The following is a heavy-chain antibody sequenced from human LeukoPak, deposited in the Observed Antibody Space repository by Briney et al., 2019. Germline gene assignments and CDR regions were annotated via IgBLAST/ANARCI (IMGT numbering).Heavy chain of an antibody. V-gene: IGHV3-53*01. CDR1: GFTVSSNS. CDR2: IYSASST. Sequence: PGGSLRLSCTVSGFTVSSNSMSWVRQAPGKGLEWVSFIYSASSTHYSDSVKGRFTISIDNSKNTLYLQMNSLRAEDTAVYYCARRAGAYTHPYDYWGQGTLVTVSS. CDR3: ARRAGAYTHPYDY. D-gene: IGHD3-16*01. J-gene: IGHJ4*02.